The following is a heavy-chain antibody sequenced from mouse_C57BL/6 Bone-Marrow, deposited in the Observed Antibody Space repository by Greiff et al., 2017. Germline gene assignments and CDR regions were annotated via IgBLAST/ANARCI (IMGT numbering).Heavy chain of an antibody. CDR3: ARGAMITTRIYDY. V-gene: IGHV1-55*01. CDR1: GYTFTSYW. CDR2: IYPGSGST. Sequence: VQLQQSGAELVKPGASVKMSCKASGYTFTSYWITWVKQRPGQGLEWIGDIYPGSGSTNYNEKFKSKATLTVDTSSSTAYMQLSSLTSEDSAVYYCARGAMITTRIYDYWGQGTTLTVSS. J-gene: IGHJ2*01. D-gene: IGHD2-4*01.